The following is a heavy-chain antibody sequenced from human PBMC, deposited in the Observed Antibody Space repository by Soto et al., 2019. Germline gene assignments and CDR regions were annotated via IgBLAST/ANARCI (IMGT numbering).Heavy chain of an antibody. Sequence: PGGSLRLSCAASGYTFSSYSMNWVRQAPGKGLEWVSYISSSSTNMYYADSVKGRFTISRDNAKNSLYLQMNSLRAEDTAVYYCARGDGGYYGMDVWGQGTTVTVSS. J-gene: IGHJ6*02. D-gene: IGHD3-16*01. CDR2: ISSSSTNM. CDR1: GYTFSSYS. CDR3: ARGDGGYYGMDV. V-gene: IGHV3-48*04.